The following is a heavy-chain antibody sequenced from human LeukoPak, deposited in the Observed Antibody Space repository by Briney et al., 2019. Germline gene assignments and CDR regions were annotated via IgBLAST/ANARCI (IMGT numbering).Heavy chain of an antibody. J-gene: IGHJ4*02. V-gene: IGHV3-9*01. CDR3: AKSGLNYYGSGNFFDY. D-gene: IGHD3-10*01. CDR2: ISWNSGSI. Sequence: GGSLRLSCAASGFTFDDYAMHWVRQAPGMGLEWVSGISWNSGSIGYADSVKGRFTISRDNAKNSLYLQMNSLRAEDTALYYCAKSGLNYYGSGNFFDYWGQGTLVTVSS. CDR1: GFTFDDYA.